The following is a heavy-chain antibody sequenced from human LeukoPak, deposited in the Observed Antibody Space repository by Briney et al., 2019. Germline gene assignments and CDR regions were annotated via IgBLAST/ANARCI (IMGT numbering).Heavy chain of an antibody. Sequence: GGSLRLSCAASGFTFSDYYMSWIRQAPGKGLEWVSYISSSGSTIYYADSVKGRFTISRDNAKNSLYLQMNSLRAEDTAVYYCARVPLREWELSYYYYYMDVWGKGTAVTISS. D-gene: IGHD1-26*01. CDR1: GFTFSDYY. V-gene: IGHV3-11*04. J-gene: IGHJ6*03. CDR3: ARVPLREWELSYYYYYMDV. CDR2: ISSSGSTI.